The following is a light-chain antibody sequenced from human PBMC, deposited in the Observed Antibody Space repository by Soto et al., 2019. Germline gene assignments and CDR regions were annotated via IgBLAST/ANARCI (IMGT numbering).Light chain of an antibody. CDR2: ANN. Sequence: QSVLAQPPSVSGAPGQRVSISCTVSSSNIGAGYDVHWYQHLPGTAPKLLIYANNNRPSGVPDRFSGSKSGTSASLAITRLQAEDEADYYCQSYDSSRSPLYVFGTGTKVTV. J-gene: IGLJ1*01. CDR3: QSYDSSRSPLYV. CDR1: SSNIGAGYD. V-gene: IGLV1-40*01.